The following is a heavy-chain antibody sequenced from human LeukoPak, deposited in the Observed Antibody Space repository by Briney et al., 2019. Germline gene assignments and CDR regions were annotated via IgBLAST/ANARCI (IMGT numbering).Heavy chain of an antibody. J-gene: IGHJ4*02. V-gene: IGHV3-49*03. CDR2: IRSKTYGGTT. CDR1: GFTFGDYA. D-gene: IGHD5-18*01. CDR3: TRGRGYSYGYPDY. Sequence: GGSLRLSCTASGFTFGDYAMSWFRQAPGKGLEWVGFIRSKTYGGTTEYAASVKDRFTTSRDDSKSIAYLQMNSLKTEDTAVYYCTRGRGYSYGYPDYWGQGTLVTVSS.